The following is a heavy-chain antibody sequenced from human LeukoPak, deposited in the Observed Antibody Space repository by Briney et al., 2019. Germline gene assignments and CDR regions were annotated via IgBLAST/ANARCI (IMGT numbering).Heavy chain of an antibody. CDR2: ISYDGSNK. V-gene: IGHV3-30-3*01. Sequence: PGGSLRLSCAASGLTFSIYAIHWVRQAPGKGLEWVAVISYDGSNKYYADSVEGRFTISRDNSKNTLYLQMNSLRAEDTAVYYCARAAYGSGSSPADYWGQGTLVTVSS. CDR1: GLTFSIYA. CDR3: ARAAYGSGSSPADY. J-gene: IGHJ4*02. D-gene: IGHD3-10*01.